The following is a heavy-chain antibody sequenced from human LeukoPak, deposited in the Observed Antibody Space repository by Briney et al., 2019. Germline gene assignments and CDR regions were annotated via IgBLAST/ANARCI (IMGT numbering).Heavy chain of an antibody. CDR1: GFTFGIYS. V-gene: IGHV3-23*01. CDR3: AKRTGTTGGYNFDY. Sequence: GGSLRLSCAASGFTFGIYSMSWVRQAPGKGLEWVSAISGTGGTTYYADSVKGRFTISRDNSKNTLYLQMNSLRAEDTAVYYCAKRTGTTGGYNFDYWGQRTLVTVSS. D-gene: IGHD1-1*01. CDR2: ISGTGGTT. J-gene: IGHJ4*02.